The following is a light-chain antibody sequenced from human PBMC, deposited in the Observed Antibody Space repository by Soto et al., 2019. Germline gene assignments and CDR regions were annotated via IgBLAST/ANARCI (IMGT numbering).Light chain of an antibody. Sequence: EIGLTQSPGTLSLSPGERATLSCRASQSVSSSYLAWYQQKLGQAPRLLIYGASSRATGIPDRFSGSGSGTDFTLTISRLEPEDFAVYYCQQYGTSPYTFGQGTKLEIK. CDR3: QQYGTSPYT. CDR2: GAS. J-gene: IGKJ2*01. V-gene: IGKV3-20*01. CDR1: QSVSSSY.